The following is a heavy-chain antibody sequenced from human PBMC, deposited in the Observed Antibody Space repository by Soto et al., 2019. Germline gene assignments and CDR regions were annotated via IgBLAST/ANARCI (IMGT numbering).Heavy chain of an antibody. J-gene: IGHJ4*02. D-gene: IGHD3-3*01. Sequence: EVQLVESGGGLVKPGGSLSLSCAASGITFSDTWMSWVRQAPGKGLEWVGRIKSKADGGTPDYAAPVRGRFTISRDDSRQTVYLQMHSLKTEDTAMYYCTTDLRDDASGWGQGTLVTVSS. CDR3: TTDLRDDASG. V-gene: IGHV3-15*01. CDR1: GITFSDTW. CDR2: IKSKADGGTP.